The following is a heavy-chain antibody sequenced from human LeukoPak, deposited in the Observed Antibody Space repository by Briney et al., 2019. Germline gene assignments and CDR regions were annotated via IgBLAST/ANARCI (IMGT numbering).Heavy chain of an antibody. J-gene: IGHJ3*02. CDR3: ARDSGSGLADAFDI. D-gene: IGHD3-10*01. CDR1: GFTFSDYY. V-gene: IGHV3-11*04. Sequence: GGSLRLSCAASGFTFSDYYMSWIRQAPGKGLEWVSYISSSGSTIYYADSVKGRFTIFRDNAKNSLYLQMNSLRAEDTAVYYCARDSGSGLADAFDIWGQGTMVTVSS. CDR2: ISSSGSTI.